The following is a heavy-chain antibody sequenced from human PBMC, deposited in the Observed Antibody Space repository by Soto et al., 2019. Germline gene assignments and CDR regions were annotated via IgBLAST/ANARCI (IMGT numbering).Heavy chain of an antibody. D-gene: IGHD3-22*01. CDR2: IYSGGST. V-gene: IGHV3-66*01. J-gene: IGHJ5*02. CDR1: GFTVSSNY. CDR3: ARDSSGYLWFDP. Sequence: GGSLRLSCAASGFTVSSNYMSWVRQAPGKGLEWVSVIYSGGSTYYADSVKGRFTISRDNSENTLYLQMNSLRAADTAVYYCARDSSGYLWFDPWGQGTLVTVSS.